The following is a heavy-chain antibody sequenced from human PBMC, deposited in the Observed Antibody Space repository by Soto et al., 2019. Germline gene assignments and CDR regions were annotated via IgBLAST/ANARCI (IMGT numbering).Heavy chain of an antibody. CDR2: ISGTVGSA. J-gene: IGHJ3*01. V-gene: IGHV3-23*01. CDR3: VKEGSGWDSRGSFDF. Sequence: LXLXCAASRLPFSNXAMNGVRQAPGKGRECVVGISGTVGSADHAHSVKGRLTIARDNSKQTLYLQMNSLRAEDTPISYCVKEGSGWDSRGSFDFWGRGTMGTVSS. CDR1: RLPFSNXA. D-gene: IGHD6-19*01.